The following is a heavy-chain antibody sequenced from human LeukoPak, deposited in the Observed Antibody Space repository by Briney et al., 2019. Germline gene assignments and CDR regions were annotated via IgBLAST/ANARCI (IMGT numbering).Heavy chain of an antibody. J-gene: IGHJ5*02. CDR2: IYYSGST. CDR1: GGSISSYY. D-gene: IGHD3-10*01. Sequence: SETLSLTCTVSGGSISSYYWSWIRQPPGKGLEWIGYIYYSGSTNYNPSLKSRVTISVDTSKNQFSLKLSSVTAADTAVYYCATYGSGSYYRADWFDPWGQGTLVTVSS. CDR3: ATYGSGSYYRADWFDP. V-gene: IGHV4-59*01.